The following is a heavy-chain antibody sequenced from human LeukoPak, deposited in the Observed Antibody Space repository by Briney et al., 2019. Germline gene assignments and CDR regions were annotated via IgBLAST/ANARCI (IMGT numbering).Heavy chain of an antibody. D-gene: IGHD5-18*01. J-gene: IGHJ6*02. CDR1: GFTFSSYA. CDR2: ISGSGGST. V-gene: IGHV3-23*01. CDR3: ARVEQLWLDYYYYYGMDV. Sequence: GGSLRLSCAASGFTFSSYAMSWVRQAPGKGLEWVSAISGSGGSTYYADSVKGRFTISRDNSKNTLYLQMNSLRAEDTAVYYCARVEQLWLDYYYYYGMDVWGQGTTVTVSS.